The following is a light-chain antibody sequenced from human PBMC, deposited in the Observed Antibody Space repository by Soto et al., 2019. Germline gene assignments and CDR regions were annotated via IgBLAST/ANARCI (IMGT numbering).Light chain of an antibody. J-gene: IGLJ1*01. Sequence: QSALTQPPSASASPGQSVTISCTGTSSDVGAYNYVSWYQQHPGKAPKVMIYEVTKRPSGVPDRFSGSKSGNTASLTVSGLLAEDEADYYCTSYAGNNNFEVFGTGTKVTVL. V-gene: IGLV2-8*01. CDR1: SSDVGAYNY. CDR2: EVT. CDR3: TSYAGNNNFEV.